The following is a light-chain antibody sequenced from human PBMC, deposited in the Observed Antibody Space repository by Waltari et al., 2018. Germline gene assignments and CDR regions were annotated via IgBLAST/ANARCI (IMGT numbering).Light chain of an antibody. V-gene: IGKV4-1*01. CDR1: QKVSYISNRRRC. J-gene: IGKJ1*01. Sequence: DIVMTQSPDSLAVSLGARATINCKASQKVSYISNRRRCIAWYQQKSGQSPKPLIFGGSVRESGVPDRFSGSGSGADFSLTISGLQAEDVAVYYCQQFYTIPPTFGPGTRVDLK. CDR2: GGS. CDR3: QQFYTIPPT.